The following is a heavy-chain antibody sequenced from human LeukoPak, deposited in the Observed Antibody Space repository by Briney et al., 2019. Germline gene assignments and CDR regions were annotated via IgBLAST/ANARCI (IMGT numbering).Heavy chain of an antibody. CDR3: SRDYSDGWYVLW. Sequence: PGGSLRLSCAASGFIFSSYAMSWVRQAPGKGLEWVANIKQDGSEKNYVDSVKGRFTISRDNAKKSLYLQMNSLRAEDTAVYYCSRDYSDGWYVLWWGQGTLVTVSS. CDR1: GFIFSSYA. J-gene: IGHJ4*02. V-gene: IGHV3-7*01. CDR2: IKQDGSEK. D-gene: IGHD6-19*01.